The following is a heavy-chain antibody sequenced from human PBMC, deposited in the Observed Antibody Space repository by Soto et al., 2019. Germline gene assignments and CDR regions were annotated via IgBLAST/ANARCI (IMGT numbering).Heavy chain of an antibody. CDR2: ISSSSSTI. V-gene: IGHV3-48*01. D-gene: IGHD3-3*01. CDR1: GFTFSSYS. J-gene: IGHJ4*02. CDR3: ARDPGVLRFLEWLYYFDY. Sequence: GGSLRLSCAASGFTFSSYSMNWVRQAPGKGLEWVSYISSSSSTIYYADSVKGRFTISRDNAKNSLYLQMNSLRAEDTAVYYCARDPGVLRFLEWLYYFDYWGQGTLVTVSS.